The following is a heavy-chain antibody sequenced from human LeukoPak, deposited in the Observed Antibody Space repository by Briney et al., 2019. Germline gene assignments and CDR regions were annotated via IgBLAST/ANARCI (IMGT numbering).Heavy chain of an antibody. J-gene: IGHJ4*02. CDR2: INTDGSTT. V-gene: IGHV3-74*01. CDR3: ARALFQVPYYFDF. Sequence: GGSLRLSCEASEFSFTNYWMYWVRQAPGKGLAWVSAINTDGSTTTYADSVKGRFTISRDNARNTLYLQMNSLRAEDTAVYSCARALFQVPYYFDFWGQGTLVTVSS. D-gene: IGHD2-2*01. CDR1: EFSFTNYW.